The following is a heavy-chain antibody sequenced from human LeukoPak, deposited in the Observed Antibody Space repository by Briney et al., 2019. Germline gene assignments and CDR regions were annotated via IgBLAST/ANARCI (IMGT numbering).Heavy chain of an antibody. CDR2: ISAYNGNT. D-gene: IGHD3-22*01. Sequence: EASVKVSCKASGYTFTSYGISWVRQAPGQGLEWMGWISAYNGNTNYAQKLQGRVTMTMDPSISTAYMELSSLRSEDTAVYYCARRSDDYDSSAYYHWGQGTLVTVSS. V-gene: IGHV1-18*01. CDR1: GYTFTSYG. J-gene: IGHJ4*02. CDR3: ARRSDDYDSSAYYH.